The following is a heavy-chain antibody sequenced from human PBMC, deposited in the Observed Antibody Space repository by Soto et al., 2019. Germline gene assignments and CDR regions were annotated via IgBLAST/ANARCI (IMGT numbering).Heavy chain of an antibody. CDR1: DFTFSDYA. V-gene: IGHV3-23*01. CDR3: AKNRGGYDGDYYYGIDV. Sequence: GSLRLSCAVLDFTFSDYAMNWVRQAPGKGLEWVSRISGGGYTTYYADSVKGRFTVSRDNSKNTVYLHMSSLRAEDTAVYYCAKNRGGYDGDYYYGIDVWGQGTTVTVSS. CDR2: ISGGGYTT. D-gene: IGHD5-12*01. J-gene: IGHJ6*02.